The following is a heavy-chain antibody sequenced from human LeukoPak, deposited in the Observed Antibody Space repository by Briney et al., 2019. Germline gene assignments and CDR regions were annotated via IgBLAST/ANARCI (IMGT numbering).Heavy chain of an antibody. Sequence: GGSLRHSCAASGFTFSSYSMNWVRQAPGKGLEWVSSISSRSSYIYYADSVKGRFTISRDNAKNSLYLQMNSLRAEETAVYYCARAPQENDYGDYWGQGTLVSVSS. J-gene: IGHJ4*02. CDR3: ARAPQENDYGDY. V-gene: IGHV3-21*01. CDR2: ISSRSSYI. D-gene: IGHD4-17*01. CDR1: GFTFSSYS.